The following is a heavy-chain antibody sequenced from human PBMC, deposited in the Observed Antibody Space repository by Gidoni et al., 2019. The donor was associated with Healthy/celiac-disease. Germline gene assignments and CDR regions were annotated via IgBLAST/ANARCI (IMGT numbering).Heavy chain of an antibody. Sequence: QVQLVESGGGVVQPGRSLRLSCAASGFTFSSYAMHWVRQAPGKGLGWVAVISYDGSNKYYADSVKGRFTIARDNSKNTLYLQMNSLRAEDTAVYYCARTTDYYYMDVWGKGTTVTVSS. CDR2: ISYDGSNK. V-gene: IGHV3-30-3*01. J-gene: IGHJ6*03. CDR1: GFTFSSYA. D-gene: IGHD4-17*01. CDR3: ARTTDYYYMDV.